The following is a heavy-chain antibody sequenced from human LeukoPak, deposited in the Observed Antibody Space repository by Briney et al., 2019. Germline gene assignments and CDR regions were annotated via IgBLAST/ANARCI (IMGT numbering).Heavy chain of an antibody. V-gene: IGHV3-30*03. D-gene: IGHD6-13*01. CDR2: ISYDGSNK. CDR3: ARSRTAAGMDY. Sequence: GGSLRLSCAASGFTFSSYGMHWVRQAPGKGLEWVAVISYDGSNKYYADSVKGRFTISRDNSKNTLYLQMNSLRAEDTAVYYCARSRTAAGMDYWGQGTLVTVSS. J-gene: IGHJ4*02. CDR1: GFTFSSYG.